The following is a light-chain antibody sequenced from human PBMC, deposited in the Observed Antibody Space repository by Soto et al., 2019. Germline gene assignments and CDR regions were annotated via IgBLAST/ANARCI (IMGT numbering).Light chain of an antibody. Sequence: EIVMTQSPATLSVSPGERATLSCRASQSVTNNLAWYQQKLGQAPRLLIYGASTRATGIPARFSGSVSGTEFTLTITSLQSEDFAVYSCQQYNYWPGTFGQGTKVEIK. V-gene: IGKV3-15*01. CDR1: QSVTNN. CDR2: GAS. J-gene: IGKJ1*01. CDR3: QQYNYWPGT.